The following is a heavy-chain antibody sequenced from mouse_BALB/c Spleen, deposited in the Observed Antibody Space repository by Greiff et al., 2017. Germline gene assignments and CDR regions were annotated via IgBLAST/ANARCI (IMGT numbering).Heavy chain of an antibody. CDR3: AREGSYYGYPFFDY. J-gene: IGHJ2*01. CDR2: ISYDGSN. Sequence: EVKLQESGPGLVKPSQSLSLTCSVTGYSITSGYYWNWIRQFPGNKLEWMGYISYDGSNNYNPSLKNRISITRDTSKNQFFLKLNSVTTEDTATYYCAREGSYYGYPFFDYWGQGTTLTVSS. D-gene: IGHD1-2*01. V-gene: IGHV3-6*02. CDR1: GYSITSGYY.